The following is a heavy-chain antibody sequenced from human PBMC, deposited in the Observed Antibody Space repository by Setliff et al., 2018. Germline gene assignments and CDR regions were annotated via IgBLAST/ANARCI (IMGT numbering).Heavy chain of an antibody. CDR1: GDSINSRTNY. D-gene: IGHD3-3*01. Sequence: SETLSLTCTVSGDSINSRTNYWSWIRQPAGKGPEWIGHIYASWSTNYNPSLKSRVTISLDTSKNQFSLKLSSVTAADTAVYYCVRMSGFLYMDVWGQGILVTVSS. V-gene: IGHV4-61*09. CDR3: VRMSGFLYMDV. J-gene: IGHJ4*02. CDR2: IYASWST.